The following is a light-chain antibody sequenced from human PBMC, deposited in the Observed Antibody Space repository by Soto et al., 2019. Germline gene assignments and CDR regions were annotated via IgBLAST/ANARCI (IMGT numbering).Light chain of an antibody. J-gene: IGLJ1*01. Sequence: VLTQPASVSGSPGQSITISCTGTNSDVGGYNYVSWYQQHPGKAPELMIYEVSHRPSGVSNRFSGSKSDNTASLTISGLQAEDEADYYCSSYTSISTLYVFGTGTKVTV. CDR1: NSDVGGYNY. CDR3: SSYTSISTLYV. CDR2: EVS. V-gene: IGLV2-14*01.